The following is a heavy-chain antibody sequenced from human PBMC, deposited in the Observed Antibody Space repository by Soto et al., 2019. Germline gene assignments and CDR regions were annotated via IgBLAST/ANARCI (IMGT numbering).Heavy chain of an antibody. CDR2: ISYDGSNK. J-gene: IGHJ6*02. Sequence: GGSLRLSCAASGFTFSSYGMHWVRQAPGKGLEWVAVISYDGSNKYYADSVKGRFTISRDNSKNTLYLQMNSLRAEDTAVYYCAKDRGTMIAEGYGMDVWGQGTTVTVSS. CDR3: AKDRGTMIAEGYGMDV. CDR1: GFTFSSYG. V-gene: IGHV3-30*18. D-gene: IGHD3-10*02.